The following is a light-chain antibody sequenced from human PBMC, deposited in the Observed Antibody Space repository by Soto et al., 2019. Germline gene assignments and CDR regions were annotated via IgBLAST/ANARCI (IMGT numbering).Light chain of an antibody. CDR3: QQYGSSGT. V-gene: IGKV3-15*01. CDR1: QSISDT. Sequence: ETVMTQSPATLSVSPGGRATLSCRASQSISDTLAWYQQKPGQAPRLLIHGASTRATGFPARFSRSGSGTDFTLTISRLEPEDFAVYYCQQYGSSGTFGPGTKVDIK. CDR2: GAS. J-gene: IGKJ1*01.